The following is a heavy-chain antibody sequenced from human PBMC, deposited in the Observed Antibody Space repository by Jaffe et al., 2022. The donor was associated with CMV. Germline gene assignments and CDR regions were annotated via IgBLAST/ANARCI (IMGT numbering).Heavy chain of an antibody. Sequence: QVQLQESGPGLVKPSETLSLTCTVSGGSISSYYWSWIRQPPGKGLEWIGYIYYSGSTNYNPSLKSRVTISVDTSKNQFSLKLSSVTAADTAVYYCARHGGAAAGSQDPRFYYYYYMDVWGKGTTVTVSS. V-gene: IGHV4-59*08. CDR1: GGSISSYY. CDR2: IYYSGST. CDR3: ARHGGAAAGSQDPRFYYYYYMDV. D-gene: IGHD6-13*01. J-gene: IGHJ6*03.